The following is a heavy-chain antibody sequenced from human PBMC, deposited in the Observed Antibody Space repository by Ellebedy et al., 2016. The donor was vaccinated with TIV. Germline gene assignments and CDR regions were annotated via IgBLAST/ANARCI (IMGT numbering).Heavy chain of an antibody. CDR3: ARVWGYYDRVEGFDY. CDR1: GFTFSNYA. Sequence: GESLKISXAASGFTFSNYAMHWVRQAPGKGLEWVALIWFDGSSQYYADSVKGRFTISRDNSKNTLYLQMNSLRAEDTAVYYCARVWGYYDRVEGFDYWGQGTLVTVSS. D-gene: IGHD3-22*01. CDR2: IWFDGSSQ. J-gene: IGHJ4*02. V-gene: IGHV3-30*02.